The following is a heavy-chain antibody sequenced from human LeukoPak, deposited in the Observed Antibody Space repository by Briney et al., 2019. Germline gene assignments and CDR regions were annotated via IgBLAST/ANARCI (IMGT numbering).Heavy chain of an antibody. CDR3: ARRSYYGSTGYYKD. J-gene: IGHJ4*02. Sequence: SETLSLTCAVSGGSISSDDWWSWVRQPPAERLEWIGEVYHRGATNFNPSLKSRVTMSVDKSKNHFSLKLNSVTAADTAVYYCARRSYYGSTGYYKDWGQGTLVTVSS. CDR1: GGSISSDDW. V-gene: IGHV4-4*02. CDR2: VYHRGAT. D-gene: IGHD3-22*01.